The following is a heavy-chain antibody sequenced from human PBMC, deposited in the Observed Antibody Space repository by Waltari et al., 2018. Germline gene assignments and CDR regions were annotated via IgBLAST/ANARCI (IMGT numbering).Heavy chain of an antibody. J-gene: IGHJ6*02. CDR3: ARDRPRRTYYYGMDV. CDR1: GGSISSYY. CDR2: IYYSGST. Sequence: QVQLQESGPGLVKPSETLSLTCTVSGGSISSYYWSCIRQPPGKGLEWIGYIYYSGSTNYNPSLKSRVTISVDTSKNQFSLKLSSVTAADTAVYYCARDRPRRTYYYGMDVWGQGTTVTVSS. V-gene: IGHV4-59*01.